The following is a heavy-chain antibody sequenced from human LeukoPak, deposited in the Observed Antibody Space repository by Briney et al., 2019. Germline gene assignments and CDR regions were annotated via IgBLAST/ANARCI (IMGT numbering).Heavy chain of an antibody. D-gene: IGHD3-9*01. CDR1: GGSISSYY. CDR2: IYYSGST. CDR3: ARLGRDYDILTGYYHPPL. V-gene: IGHV4-59*08. J-gene: IGHJ4*02. Sequence: SETLSLTCTVSGGSISSYYWSWIRQPPGKGLEWIGYIYYSGSTNYNPSLKSRVTISVDTSKDQFSLKLSSVTAADTAVYYCARLGRDYDILTGYYHPPLWGQGTLV.